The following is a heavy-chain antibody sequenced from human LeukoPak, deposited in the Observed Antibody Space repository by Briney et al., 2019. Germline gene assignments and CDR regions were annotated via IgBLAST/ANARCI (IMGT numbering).Heavy chain of an antibody. CDR1: GGSIRPYY. CDR2: IYYSGST. D-gene: IGHD6-19*01. Sequence: SETLSLTCTVSGGSIRPYYWSWIRQPPGKGLEWIGYIYYSGSTNYNPSLKSRVTISVDTSKNQFSLKLNSVTAADTAVYYCARETYSSGWAVDYWGQGTLVTVSS. J-gene: IGHJ4*02. CDR3: ARETYSSGWAVDY. V-gene: IGHV4-59*01.